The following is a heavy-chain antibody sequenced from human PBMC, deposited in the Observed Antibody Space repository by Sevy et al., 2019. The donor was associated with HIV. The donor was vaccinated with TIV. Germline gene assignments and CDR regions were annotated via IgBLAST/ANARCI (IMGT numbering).Heavy chain of an antibody. D-gene: IGHD6-13*01. Sequence: GGSLRLSCAASGFTFSSYWMSWVRQAPGKGLEWVANIKQDGSEKYYVDSVKGRFTISRDNAKNSLYLQMNSLRAEDTAVYYCARVGVGYEQRLVRVYYYMDVWGKGTTVTVSS. J-gene: IGHJ6*03. CDR3: ARVGVGYEQRLVRVYYYMDV. V-gene: IGHV3-7*01. CDR2: IKQDGSEK. CDR1: GFTFSSYW.